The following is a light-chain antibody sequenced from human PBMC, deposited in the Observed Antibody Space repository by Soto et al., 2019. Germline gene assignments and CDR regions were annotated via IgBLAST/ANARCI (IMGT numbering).Light chain of an antibody. J-gene: IGKJ4*01. CDR1: QSISTY. V-gene: IGKV1-39*01. Sequence: DIQMTQSPSSLSASVGDRVTITCRASQSISTYLNRYQQKPGKAPNLLILAASTLQSGVPSRFRGSGSGTDFPVTIRRLQPEDFATYYCQQSYTAPLTFGGGTKVEIK. CDR3: QQSYTAPLT. CDR2: AAS.